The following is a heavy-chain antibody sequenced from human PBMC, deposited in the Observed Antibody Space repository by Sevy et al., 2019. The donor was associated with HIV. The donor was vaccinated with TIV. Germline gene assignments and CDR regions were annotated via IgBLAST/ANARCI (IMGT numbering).Heavy chain of an antibody. CDR1: GLSFRSYE. CDR3: ATSRRDYYNYYFDY. J-gene: IGHJ4*01. Sequence: GGSLRLSCAASGLSFRSYELNWVRQAPGKGLQWISYISTGGGTIFYADSVKGRFTISRDNAKNSVFLQMNSLRAEDTAVYFCATSRRDYYNYYFDYWGHGTLATVSS. V-gene: IGHV3-48*03. D-gene: IGHD3-22*01. CDR2: ISTGGGTI.